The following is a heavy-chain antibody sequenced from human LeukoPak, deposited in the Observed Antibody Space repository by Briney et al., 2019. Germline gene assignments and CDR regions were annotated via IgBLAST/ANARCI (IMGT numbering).Heavy chain of an antibody. J-gene: IGHJ4*02. CDR3: ARAPPSILPHYFDY. CDR1: GGSISSSSYY. V-gene: IGHV4-39*07. D-gene: IGHD3-3*02. Sequence: SETLSLTCTVSGGSISSSSYYWGWIRQPPGTGLEWIGSIYYSGSTYYNPSLKSRVTISVDTSKNQFSLKLSSVTAADTAVYYCARAPPSILPHYFDYWGQGTLVTVSS. CDR2: IYYSGST.